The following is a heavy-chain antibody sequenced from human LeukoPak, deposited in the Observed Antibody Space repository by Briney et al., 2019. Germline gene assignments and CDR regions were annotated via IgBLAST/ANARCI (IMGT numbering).Heavy chain of an antibody. CDR2: IYYSGST. CDR3: ARVGIAVAATTFDY. D-gene: IGHD6-19*01. J-gene: IGHJ4*02. CDR1: GGSISSSSYY. Sequence: SEALSLTCNVSGGSISSSSYYWGWIRQPPGKGLEWIGSIYYSGSTYYNPSLKSRVTISVDTSKNQFSLKLSSVTAADTAVYYCARVGIAVAATTFDYWGQGTLVTVSS. V-gene: IGHV4-39*07.